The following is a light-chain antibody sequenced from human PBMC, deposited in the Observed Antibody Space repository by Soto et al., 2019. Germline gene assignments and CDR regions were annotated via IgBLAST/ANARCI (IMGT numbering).Light chain of an antibody. V-gene: IGKV3-15*01. CDR3: QQHNYWPQP. CDR2: VAS. CDR1: QSVSSN. Sequence: EIVMTQSPATLSVSPGERATLSCRASQSVSSNLAWYQQKPGQAPRLLIYVASTRATGIPARFSGSGSGTEFTLTISSLQSEDFAFYYCQQHNYWPQPFGQGTKVDIK. J-gene: IGKJ2*01.